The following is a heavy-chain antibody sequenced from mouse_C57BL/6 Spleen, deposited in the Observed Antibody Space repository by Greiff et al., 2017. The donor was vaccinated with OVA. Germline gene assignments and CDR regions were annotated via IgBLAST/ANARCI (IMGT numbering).Heavy chain of an antibody. CDR1: GYAFSSSW. CDR2: IYPGDGDT. D-gene: IGHD2-1*01. J-gene: IGHJ4*01. V-gene: IGHV1-82*01. CDR3: AKSIYYGNSYAMDY. Sequence: QVQLKQSGPELVKPGASVKISCKASGYAFSSSWMNWVKQGPGKGLEWIGRIYPGDGDTNYNGKFKGKATLTADKSSSTAYMQLSSLTSEDSAVYFCAKSIYYGNSYAMDYWGKGTSVTVSS.